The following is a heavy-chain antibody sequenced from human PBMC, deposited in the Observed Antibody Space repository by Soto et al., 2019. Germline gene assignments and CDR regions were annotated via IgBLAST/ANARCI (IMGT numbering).Heavy chain of an antibody. J-gene: IGHJ6*02. CDR3: AREGYSYKYGMDV. D-gene: IGHD5-18*01. CDR1: GVTVRSNY. V-gene: IGHV3-53*01. Sequence: PGGSLRLSCAASGVTVRSNYMSWVRQAPGKGLEWVSVIYSGGSAYYADSVKGRFTISRDSSKNTLYLQMNSLRADDTAVYYCAREGYSYKYGMDVWGQGTTVTVSS. CDR2: IYSGGSA.